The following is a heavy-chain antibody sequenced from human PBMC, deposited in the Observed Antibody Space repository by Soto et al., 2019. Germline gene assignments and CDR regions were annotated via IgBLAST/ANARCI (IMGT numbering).Heavy chain of an antibody. D-gene: IGHD6-19*01. CDR3: ARDLLGSGWYDY. Sequence: ASVKVSCKASGYTFTSYAMHWVRQAPGQRLEWMGWINAGNGNTKYSQKFQGRVTITRDTSASTANMELSSLRLEDTAVYYCARDLLGSGWYDYWGQGTLVTVSS. V-gene: IGHV1-3*01. CDR1: GYTFTSYA. CDR2: INAGNGNT. J-gene: IGHJ4*02.